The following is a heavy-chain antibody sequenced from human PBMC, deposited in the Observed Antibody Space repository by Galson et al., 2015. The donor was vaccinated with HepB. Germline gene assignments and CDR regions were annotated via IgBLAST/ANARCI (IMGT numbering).Heavy chain of an antibody. CDR1: GFTFSNHD. J-gene: IGHJ6*02. CDR2: ISGGGGST. D-gene: IGHD3-3*01. Sequence: SLRLSCAASGFTFSNHDMNWVRQAPGKGLEWVSVISGGGGSTYYADSVKGRFTISRDNSKDTLYLQMNSLRAEDTAVYYCAKDLSLNDRSTYYDFWSGHLNYYSVMDVWGQGTTVTVSS. V-gene: IGHV3-23*01. CDR3: AKDLSLNDRSTYYDFWSGHLNYYSVMDV.